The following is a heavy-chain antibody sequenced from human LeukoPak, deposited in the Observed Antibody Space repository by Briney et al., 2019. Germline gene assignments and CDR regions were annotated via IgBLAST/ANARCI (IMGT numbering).Heavy chain of an antibody. V-gene: IGHV1-18*01. CDR1: GYTFTSYG. D-gene: IGHD1-26*01. Sequence: ASVKVSCKSSGYTFTSYGISWVRQAPGHGLEWMGWISAYNGNTNYAQKLQGRVTMTTDTSTSTAYMELRSLRSEYTAVYYCARDPGIVVATEFDYWGQGTLVTVSS. CDR3: ARDPGIVVATEFDY. J-gene: IGHJ4*02. CDR2: ISAYNGNT.